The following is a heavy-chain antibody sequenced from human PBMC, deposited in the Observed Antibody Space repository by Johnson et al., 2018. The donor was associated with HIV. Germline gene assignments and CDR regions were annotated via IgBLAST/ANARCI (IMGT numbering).Heavy chain of an antibody. Sequence: QVQLVESGGGVVQPGRSLRLSCAASGFTFSSYAMHWVRQAPGKGLEWVAVISSDGSYKYYADSVKGRFTISRDNSKNTLYLQRTSLRAEDTAVYYCAKSVVVVLVGNNDDAFDMWGQGTMVTVSS. CDR1: GFTFSSYA. CDR2: ISSDGSYK. V-gene: IGHV3-30*18. CDR3: AKSVVVVLVGNNDDAFDM. D-gene: IGHD2-21*01. J-gene: IGHJ3*02.